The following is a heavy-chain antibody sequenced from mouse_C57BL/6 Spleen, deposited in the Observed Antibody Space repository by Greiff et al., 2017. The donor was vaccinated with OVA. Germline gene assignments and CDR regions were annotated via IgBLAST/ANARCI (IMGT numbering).Heavy chain of an antibody. Sequence: VQLQQSGPELVKPGASVKISCKASGYAFSSSWMNWVKQRPGKGLEWIGRIYPGDGDTNYNGKFKGKATLTADKSSSTAYMQLSSLTSEDSAVYFCARQLCMDYWGQGTSVTVSS. V-gene: IGHV1-82*01. D-gene: IGHD4-1*02. CDR3: ARQLCMDY. CDR1: GYAFSSSW. J-gene: IGHJ4*01. CDR2: IYPGDGDT.